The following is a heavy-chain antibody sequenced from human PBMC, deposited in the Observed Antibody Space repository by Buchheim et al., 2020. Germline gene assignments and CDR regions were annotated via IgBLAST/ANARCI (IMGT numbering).Heavy chain of an antibody. V-gene: IGHV4-34*01. CDR1: GGSFSDYY. CDR2: INHSGGT. CDR3: ARAGSSWYNYFDL. Sequence: QVQLQQWGAGMLKPSETLSLTCAVYGGSFSDYYWSWIRQPPGKGLEWIGEINHSGGTNYNPSLKSRVTMSVDTSKNTLSLNLIFVTAADTAVYYCARAGSSWYNYFDLWGQGTL. D-gene: IGHD6-13*01. J-gene: IGHJ5*02.